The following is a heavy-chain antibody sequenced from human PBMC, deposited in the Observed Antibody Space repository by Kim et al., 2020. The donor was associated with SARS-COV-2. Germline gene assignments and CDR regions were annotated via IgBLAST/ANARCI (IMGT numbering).Heavy chain of an antibody. CDR2: INHSGST. D-gene: IGHD5-12*01. CDR1: GGSFSGYY. V-gene: IGHV4-34*01. CDR3: ARGRSRGYSGYDRPSPLGY. J-gene: IGHJ4*02. Sequence: SETLSLTCAVYGGSFSGYYWSWIRQPPGKGLEWIGEINHSGSTNYNPSLKSRVTISVDTSKNQFSLKLSSVTAADTAVYYCARGRSRGYSGYDRPSPLGYWGQGTLVTVSP.